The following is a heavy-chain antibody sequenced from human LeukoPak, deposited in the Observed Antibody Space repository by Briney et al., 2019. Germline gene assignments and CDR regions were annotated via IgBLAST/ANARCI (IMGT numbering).Heavy chain of an antibody. CDR1: GFIFDDYT. Sequence: GGSLRLSCAASGFIFDDYTMHWVRQAPGKGLDRVSLIRWDGGGTYYADSVKGRFTISRNNSKNSLYLQMNSLRTEDTALYYCTKDISASTWGNAFDIWGQGTMVTVSS. V-gene: IGHV3-43*01. D-gene: IGHD2-2*01. J-gene: IGHJ3*02. CDR2: IRWDGGGT. CDR3: TKDISASTWGNAFDI.